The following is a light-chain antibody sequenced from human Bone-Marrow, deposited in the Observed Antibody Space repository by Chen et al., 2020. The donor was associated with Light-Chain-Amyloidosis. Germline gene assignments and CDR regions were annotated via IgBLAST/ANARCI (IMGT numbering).Light chain of an antibody. CDR2: WAS. Sequence: DIVMTQSPDSLALSLGERATITCKSSQNLFYHSNNKDYLAWYQQKAGQPPKRLMKWASSRKSGVPDRFRGSGSGTDFTLTISSLQSEDVAVYYCQQYYSVPFTFGPGTQVEIK. V-gene: IGKV4-1*01. CDR3: QQYYSVPFT. CDR1: QNLFYHSNNKDY. J-gene: IGKJ3*01.